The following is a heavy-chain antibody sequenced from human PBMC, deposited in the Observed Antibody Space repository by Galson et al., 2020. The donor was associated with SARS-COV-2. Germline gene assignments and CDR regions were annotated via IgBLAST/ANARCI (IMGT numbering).Heavy chain of an antibody. CDR3: AKDFGYSGSYEDWFDP. D-gene: IGHD1-26*01. V-gene: IGHV3-33*06. J-gene: IGHJ5*02. CDR1: GFTFSSYG. Sequence: QLGESLKISCAASGFTFSSYGMHWVRQAPGKGLEWVAVIWYDGSNKYYADSVKGRFTISRDNSKNTLYLQMNSLRAEDTAVYYCAKDFGYSGSYEDWFDPWGQGTLVAVSS. CDR2: IWYDGSNK.